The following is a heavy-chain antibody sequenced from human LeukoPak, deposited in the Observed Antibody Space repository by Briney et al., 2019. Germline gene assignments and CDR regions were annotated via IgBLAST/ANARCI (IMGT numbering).Heavy chain of an antibody. Sequence: GGSLRLSCAASGFTFNSYAMSWVRQAPGKGLEWVSVISGGGGSTSYADSVKGRFTISRDNSKNTLYLQMNSLRAEDTAVYYCARDFPGDRVVDHWGQGTLVTVSS. D-gene: IGHD2-15*01. CDR1: GFTFNSYA. V-gene: IGHV3-23*01. J-gene: IGHJ4*02. CDR3: ARDFPGDRVVDH. CDR2: ISGGGGST.